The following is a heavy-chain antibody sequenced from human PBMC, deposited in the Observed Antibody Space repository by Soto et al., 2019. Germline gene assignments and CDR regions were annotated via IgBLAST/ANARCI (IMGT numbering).Heavy chain of an antibody. Sequence: GSLRLSCAASGFTVSSNYMSWVRQAPGKGLEWVSVIYSGGSTYYADSVKGRFTISRDNSKNTLYLQMNSLRAEDTAVYYCARDLVLPPPYYYYGMDVWGQGTTVTVSS. V-gene: IGHV3-53*01. D-gene: IGHD3-10*01. CDR1: GFTVSSNY. CDR3: ARDLVLPPPYYYYGMDV. J-gene: IGHJ6*02. CDR2: IYSGGST.